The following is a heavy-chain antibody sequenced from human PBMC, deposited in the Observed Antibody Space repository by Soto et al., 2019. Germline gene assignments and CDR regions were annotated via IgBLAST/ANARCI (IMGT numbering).Heavy chain of an antibody. Sequence: PSETLSLTCTVSGGSISSYYWSWIRQPPGKGPEWIGYIYYSGSTNYNPSLKSRVTISVDTSKNQFSLKLSSVTAADTAVYYCARVNTAGPIHCSGGSCYSGQSGNWFDPWGQGTLVTVSS. CDR1: GGSISSYY. D-gene: IGHD2-15*01. CDR3: ARVNTAGPIHCSGGSCYSGQSGNWFDP. V-gene: IGHV4-59*01. CDR2: IYYSGST. J-gene: IGHJ5*02.